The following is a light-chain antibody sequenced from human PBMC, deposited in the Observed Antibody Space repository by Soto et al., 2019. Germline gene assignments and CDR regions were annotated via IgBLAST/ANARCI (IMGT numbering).Light chain of an antibody. J-gene: IGKJ5*01. V-gene: IGKV3-11*01. CDR1: QSVSSY. Sequence: EIVLTQSPATLSLSPGERATLSCRASQSVSSYLAWYQQKPGQAPRLLIYDASNRATGIPARFSGSGSGTDFTLTISSLEPXDXXXXXXXXXXXWPLITFGQGTRLEIK. CDR3: XXXXXWPLIT. CDR2: DAS.